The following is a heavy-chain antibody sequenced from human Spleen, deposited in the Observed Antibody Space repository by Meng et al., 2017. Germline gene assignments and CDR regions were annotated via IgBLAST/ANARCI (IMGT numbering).Heavy chain of an antibody. Sequence: SETLSLTCAVSGGSFSDYYWSWIRQPPGKGLEWIGEINHSGSTNYNPSLESRATISVDTSQNDLSLKLSSVTAADTAVYYCARVLYDILTGYLWFDPWGQGTLVTVSS. CDR3: ARVLYDILTGYLWFDP. V-gene: IGHV4-34*01. J-gene: IGHJ5*02. CDR2: INHSGST. CDR1: GGSFSDYY. D-gene: IGHD3-9*01.